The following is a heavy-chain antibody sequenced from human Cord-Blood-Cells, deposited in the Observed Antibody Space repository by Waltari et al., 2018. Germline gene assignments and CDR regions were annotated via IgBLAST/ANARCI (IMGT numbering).Heavy chain of an antibody. D-gene: IGHD3-3*01. J-gene: IGHJ4*02. CDR3: ARQYDFWSGYYDY. CDR1: GGSISSSSYY. CDR2: FYYRGST. V-gene: IGHV4-39*01. Sequence: QLQLQESGPGLVKPSETLSLPCTVSGGSISSSSYYWGWIRQPPGKGLEWIGSFYYRGSTYYNPSLKSRVTISVDTSKNQFSLKLSSVTAADTAVYYCARQYDFWSGYYDYWGQGTLVTVSS.